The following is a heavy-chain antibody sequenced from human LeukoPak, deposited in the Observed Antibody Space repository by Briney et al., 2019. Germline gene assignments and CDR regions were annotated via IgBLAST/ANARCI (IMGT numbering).Heavy chain of an antibody. CDR1: GGSISSYY. CDR2: IYYSGST. CDR3: ARGADYYGSGRSYDY. Sequence: SETLSLTCTVSGGSISSYYWSWIRQPPGKGLEWIGYIYYSGSTNHNPSLKSRVTISVDTSKNQFSLKLSSVTAADTAVYYCARGADYYGSGRSYDYWGQGTLVTVSS. V-gene: IGHV4-59*01. D-gene: IGHD3-10*01. J-gene: IGHJ4*02.